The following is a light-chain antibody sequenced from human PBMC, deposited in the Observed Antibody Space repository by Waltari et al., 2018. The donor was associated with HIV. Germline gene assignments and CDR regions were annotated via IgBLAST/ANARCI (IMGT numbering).Light chain of an antibody. CDR2: GAD. V-gene: IGKV3-15*01. Sequence: EIVMKQSPPTLYVSPVDRAPLSCRASQSVSSNLAWYQQRPGQAPRLLIFGADTRATGIPARFSGSGSGTECSLTISSLQSEDFAVYYCQQYNSWPPAWTFGQGTNVEIK. J-gene: IGKJ1*01. CDR1: QSVSSN. CDR3: QQYNSWPPAWT.